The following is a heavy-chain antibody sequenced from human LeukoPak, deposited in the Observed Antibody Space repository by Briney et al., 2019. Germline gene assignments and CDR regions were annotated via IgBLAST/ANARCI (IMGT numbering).Heavy chain of an antibody. Sequence: GESLKISCKGSGYSFTSYWIGWVRQMPGKGLEWMGIIYPGDSDIRYSPSFQGQVTISADKSISTAYLQWSSLKASDTAMYYCAIFDFLFGEIDNWFDPWGQGTQVTVSS. CDR3: AIFDFLFGEIDNWFDP. V-gene: IGHV5-51*01. D-gene: IGHD3-16*01. CDR2: IYPGDSDI. CDR1: GYSFTSYW. J-gene: IGHJ5*02.